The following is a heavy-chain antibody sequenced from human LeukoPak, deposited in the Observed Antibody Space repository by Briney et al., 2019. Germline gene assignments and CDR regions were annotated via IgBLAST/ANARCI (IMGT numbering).Heavy chain of an antibody. Sequence: QLGGSLRLSCAASGFNFSTYAMSWVRQAPGKGLEWVSATSGSGGARYYADSVKGRFTISRDNSKNMLYLQMNSLRAEDTAVYYCAKLRVSEGTGFDPWGQGTLVTVSS. J-gene: IGHJ5*02. CDR1: GFNFSTYA. D-gene: IGHD3/OR15-3a*01. CDR2: TSGSGGAR. V-gene: IGHV3-23*01. CDR3: AKLRVSEGTGFDP.